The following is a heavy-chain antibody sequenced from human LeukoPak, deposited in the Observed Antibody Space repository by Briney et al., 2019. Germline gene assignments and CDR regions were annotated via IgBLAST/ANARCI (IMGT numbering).Heavy chain of an antibody. Sequence: PGGSLRLSCAASGFTFSSYAMNWVRQAPGKGLEWVSYISHTGSANSYADSVKGRFTISRDNAKNSLYLQMNSLRADDMAFYCAKGLGYYYGSGSLFIDYWGQGTLVTVSS. V-gene: IGHV3-48*03. CDR3: AKGLGYYYGSGSLFIDY. J-gene: IGHJ4*02. CDR2: ISHTGSAN. D-gene: IGHD3-10*01. CDR1: GFTFSSYA.